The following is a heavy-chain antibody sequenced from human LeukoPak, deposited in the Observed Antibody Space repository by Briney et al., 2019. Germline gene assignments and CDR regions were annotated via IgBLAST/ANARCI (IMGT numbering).Heavy chain of an antibody. V-gene: IGHV1-3*01. CDR2: INAGNGNT. CDR1: GYTFTNYA. CDR3: AREGSFRGRFFDY. J-gene: IGHJ4*02. Sequence: ASVKVSCKASGYTFTNYAIHWVRQALGQRLECMGWINAGNGNTEYSQKFQGRVTITRDTSATTAYMELSSLISEDTAVYYCAREGSFRGRFFDYWGQGTLVTVSS. D-gene: IGHD3-10*01.